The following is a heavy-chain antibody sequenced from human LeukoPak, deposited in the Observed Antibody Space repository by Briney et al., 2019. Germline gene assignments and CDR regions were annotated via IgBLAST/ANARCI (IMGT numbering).Heavy chain of an antibody. CDR2: FIPIFGTA. CDR1: GGTFSSYA. CDR3: ARIVYSNYGWFDP. J-gene: IGHJ5*02. Sequence: ASVKVSCKASGGTFSSYAISWVRQAPGQGLEWMGGFIPIFGTANYAQKFQGRVTITTDESTSTAYMELSSLRSEDTAVYYCARIVYSNYGWFDPWGQGTLVTVSS. V-gene: IGHV1-69*05. D-gene: IGHD4-11*01.